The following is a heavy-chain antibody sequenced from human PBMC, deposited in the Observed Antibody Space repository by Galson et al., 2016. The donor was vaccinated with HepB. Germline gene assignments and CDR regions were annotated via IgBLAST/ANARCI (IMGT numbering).Heavy chain of an antibody. CDR3: AREHSYYYYAIDV. V-gene: IGHV3-21*01. CDR2: ISSGSSNI. J-gene: IGHJ6*02. D-gene: IGHD1-26*01. CDR1: GFDFNYYS. Sequence: SLRLSCAASGFDFNYYSMNWVRQAPGKGLEWVSSISSGSSNIYCADSVKGRFTISRDNAKNSLYLQMNSLRAEDTAVYSCAREHSYYYYAIDVWGQGTTVTVSS.